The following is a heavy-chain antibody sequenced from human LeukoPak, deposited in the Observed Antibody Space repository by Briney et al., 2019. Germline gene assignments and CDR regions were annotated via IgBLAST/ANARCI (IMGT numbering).Heavy chain of an antibody. J-gene: IGHJ5*02. CDR2: IYYSGST. Sequence: PSETLSLTCTVSGGSISSSSYYWGWIRQPPGKGLEWIGSIYYSGSTNYNPSLKSRVTISVDTSKNQFSLKLSSVTAADTAVYYCARGRSVPSWFDPWGQGTLVTVSS. V-gene: IGHV4-39*07. CDR1: GGSISSSSYY. CDR3: ARGRSVPSWFDP.